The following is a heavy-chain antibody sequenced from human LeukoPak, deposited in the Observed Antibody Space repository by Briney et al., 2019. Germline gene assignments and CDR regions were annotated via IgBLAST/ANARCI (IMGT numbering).Heavy chain of an antibody. J-gene: IGHJ4*02. Sequence: SETLSLTCAVYGGSFSGYYWSWIRQPPGKGLEWIGEINHSGSTNYNPSLKSRVTISVDTSKNQFSPKLSSVTAADTAVYYCARTYGGEYYFDYWGQGTLVTVSS. V-gene: IGHV4-34*01. CDR1: GGSFSGYY. CDR3: ARTYGGEYYFDY. D-gene: IGHD3-10*01. CDR2: INHSGST.